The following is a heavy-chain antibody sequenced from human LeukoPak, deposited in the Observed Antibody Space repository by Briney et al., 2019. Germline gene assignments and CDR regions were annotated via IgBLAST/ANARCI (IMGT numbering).Heavy chain of an antibody. V-gene: IGHV4-34*01. D-gene: IGHD3-22*01. CDR2: ISHSGRA. CDR3: ARARASYDSKAFDP. J-gene: IGHJ5*02. Sequence: SETLSLTCAVYGGSFSGYYWTWIRQPPGKGLEWIGEISHSGRANYNPSLKSRVTISVDTSKNQFSLKLSSVTAADTAVYYCARARASYDSKAFDPWGQGTLVTVSS. CDR1: GGSFSGYY.